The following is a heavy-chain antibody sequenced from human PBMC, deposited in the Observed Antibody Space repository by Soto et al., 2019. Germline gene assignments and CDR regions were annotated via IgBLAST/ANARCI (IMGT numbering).Heavy chain of an antibody. CDR2: ISYDGSNK. CDR3: AREGGGSYDYVWGSYRDQRAPFDY. CDR1: GFTFSSYA. V-gene: IGHV3-30-3*01. Sequence: QVQLVESGGGVVQPGRSLRLSCAASGFTFSSYAMHWVRQAPGKGLEWVAVISYDGSNKYYADSVKGRFTISRDNSKNTMYLQMNRLRAEDTAVYYCAREGGGSYDYVWGSYRDQRAPFDYWGQGTLVTVSS. J-gene: IGHJ4*02. D-gene: IGHD3-16*02.